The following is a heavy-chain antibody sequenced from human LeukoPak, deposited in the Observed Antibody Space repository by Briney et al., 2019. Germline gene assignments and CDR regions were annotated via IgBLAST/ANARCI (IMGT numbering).Heavy chain of an antibody. J-gene: IGHJ1*01. CDR2: ISAYNGNT. CDR1: GYTFTSYG. CDR3: ARGPAAHHPEYFQH. D-gene: IGHD2-2*01. V-gene: IGHV1-18*01. Sequence: ASVKVSCKASGYTFTSYGISWVRQAPGQGLGWMGWISAYNGNTNYAQKLQGRVTMTTDTSTSTAYMELRSLRSDDTAVYYCARGPAAHHPEYFQHWGQGTLVTVSS.